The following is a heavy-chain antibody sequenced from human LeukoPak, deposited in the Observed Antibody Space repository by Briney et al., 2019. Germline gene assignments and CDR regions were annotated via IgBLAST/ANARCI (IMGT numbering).Heavy chain of an antibody. J-gene: IGHJ4*02. CDR3: AISGVGSDLNGRTDWLLHYFDY. V-gene: IGHV1-69*06. D-gene: IGHD3-9*01. CDR1: GGTFSSYA. CDR2: IIPIFGTA. Sequence: SVKVSCKASGGTFSSYAISGVRQAPGQGLEWMGGIIPIFGTANYAQKFQGRVTITADKSTSTAYMELSSLRSEDTAVYYCAISGVGSDLNGRTDWLLHYFDYWGQGTLVTVSS.